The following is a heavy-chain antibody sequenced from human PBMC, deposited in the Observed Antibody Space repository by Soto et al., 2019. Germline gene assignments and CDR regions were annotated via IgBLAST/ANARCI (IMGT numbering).Heavy chain of an antibody. CDR1: GGSISSSIYY. Sequence: SETLSLTCTVSGGSISSSIYYGGWIRQPPGKGLEWIGSIFYSGSTYYNPSLKSRVTISVDTSKNQFSLKLSSVTAADTAVYYCAREYRVYISSSHSSYATDVWCPGLMVT. D-gene: IGHD6-6*01. CDR3: AREYRVYISSSHSSYATDV. J-gene: IGHJ6*02. V-gene: IGHV4-39*02. CDR2: IFYSGST.